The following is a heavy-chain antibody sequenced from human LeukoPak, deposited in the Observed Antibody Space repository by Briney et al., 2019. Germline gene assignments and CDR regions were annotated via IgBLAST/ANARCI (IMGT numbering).Heavy chain of an antibody. V-gene: IGHV4-59*01. Sequence: PSETLSLTCTVSGDSISSYYWSWIRQPPGKGLEWIGYIHYSGSTNYNPSLKSRVTISVDTSKNQFSLKLSSVTAADTAVYYCARANLDYYYGMDVWGKGTTVTVSS. CDR1: GDSISSYY. CDR2: IHYSGST. CDR3: ARANLDYYYGMDV. J-gene: IGHJ6*04.